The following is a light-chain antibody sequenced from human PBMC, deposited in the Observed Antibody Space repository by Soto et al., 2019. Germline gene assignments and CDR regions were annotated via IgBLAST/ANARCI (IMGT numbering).Light chain of an antibody. J-gene: IGKJ2*01. Sequence: EIVMTQSPATLSVSPGERATLSCRASQSVSSKLAWYQKKPGQAPRLLIYDASTRATGIPVRFSGSGSGTEFILPISSLQSEDFAVYYCQQYNDWPLYTFGQGTKLEI. V-gene: IGKV3D-15*01. CDR2: DAS. CDR3: QQYNDWPLYT. CDR1: QSVSSK.